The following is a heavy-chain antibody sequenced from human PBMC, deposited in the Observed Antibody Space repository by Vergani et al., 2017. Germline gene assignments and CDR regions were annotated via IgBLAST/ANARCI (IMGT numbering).Heavy chain of an antibody. J-gene: IGHJ4*02. CDR2: INHSGST. CDR1: GGSFSGYY. Sequence: QVQLQQLGAGLLKPSETLSLTCAVYGGSFSGYYWSWIRQPPGTGLEWIGEINHSGSTNYNPSLKSRVTISVNTSKNQFSLKLSSVTAADTALYYCAIVTDYYDSSGYYLDYWGQGTLVTVSS. V-gene: IGHV4-34*01. D-gene: IGHD3-22*01. CDR3: AIVTDYYDSSGYYLDY.